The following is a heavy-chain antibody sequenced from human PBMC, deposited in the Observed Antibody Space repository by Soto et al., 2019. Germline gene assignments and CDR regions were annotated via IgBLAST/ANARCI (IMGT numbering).Heavy chain of an antibody. V-gene: IGHV4-39*01. D-gene: IGHD6-13*01. Sequence: SETLSLTCTVSGGSISSSSYYWGWIRQPPGKGLEWIGSIYYSGSTYYNPSLKSRVTISVDTSKNQFSLKLSSVTAADTAVYYCARPRGGSSWNDNWFDPWGQGTLVTVSS. J-gene: IGHJ5*02. CDR1: GGSISSSSYY. CDR2: IYYSGST. CDR3: ARPRGGSSWNDNWFDP.